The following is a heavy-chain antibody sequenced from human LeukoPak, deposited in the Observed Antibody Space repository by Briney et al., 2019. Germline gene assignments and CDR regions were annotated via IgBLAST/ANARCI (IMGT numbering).Heavy chain of an antibody. Sequence: SETLFLTCTVSGGSISSSSYYWGWIRQPPGKGLEWIGSIYYSGSTYYNPSLKSRVTISVDTSKNQFSLKLSSVTAADTAVYYCARDSGYELPRPNWFDPWGQGTLVTVSS. CDR1: GGSISSSSYY. CDR2: IYYSGST. CDR3: ARDSGYELPRPNWFDP. D-gene: IGHD5-12*01. V-gene: IGHV4-39*07. J-gene: IGHJ5*02.